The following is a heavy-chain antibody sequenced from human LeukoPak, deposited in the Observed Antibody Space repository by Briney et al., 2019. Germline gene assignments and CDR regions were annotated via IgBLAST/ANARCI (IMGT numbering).Heavy chain of an antibody. CDR1: GFTFSSCA. CDR2: ISYDGSNK. Sequence: GGSLRLSCAASGFTFSSCAMHWVRQAPGKGLEWVAVISYDGSNKYYADSVKGRFTISRDNSKNTLYLQMNSLRAEDTAVYYCARDREDVWGQGTTVTVSS. CDR3: ARDREDV. D-gene: IGHD3-10*01. J-gene: IGHJ6*02. V-gene: IGHV3-30-3*01.